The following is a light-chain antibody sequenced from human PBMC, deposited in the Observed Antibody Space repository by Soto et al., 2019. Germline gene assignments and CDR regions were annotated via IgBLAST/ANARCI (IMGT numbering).Light chain of an antibody. CDR1: QSVLYSSNNKNY. CDR3: QHYYSTPRT. Sequence: DIVMTQSPDSLAVSLGERATINCKSSQSVLYSSNNKNYLAWYQQKPGQPPKLLIYWASTRESGVPDRFSGSESGTDFTLTIRSLQAEDVAVYYCQHYYSTPRTFGQGTKVEIK. CDR2: WAS. J-gene: IGKJ1*01. V-gene: IGKV4-1*01.